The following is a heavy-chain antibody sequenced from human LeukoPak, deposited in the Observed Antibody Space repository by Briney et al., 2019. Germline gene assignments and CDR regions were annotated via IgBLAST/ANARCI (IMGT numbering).Heavy chain of an antibody. J-gene: IGHJ6*02. Sequence: SETLSLTCTVSGGSISSYYWSWIRQPPGKGLEWIGYIYYSGSTNYNPSLKSRVTISVDTSKNQFSLKLSSVTAADTAVHYCARWAATLDVWGQGTTVTVSS. CDR1: GGSISSYY. D-gene: IGHD6-25*01. V-gene: IGHV4-59*01. CDR2: IYYSGST. CDR3: ARWAATLDV.